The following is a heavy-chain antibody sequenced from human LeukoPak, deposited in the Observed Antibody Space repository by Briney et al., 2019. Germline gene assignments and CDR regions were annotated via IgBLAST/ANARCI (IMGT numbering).Heavy chain of an antibody. D-gene: IGHD1-26*01. V-gene: IGHV4-39*01. CDR2: IYYSGST. Sequence: SETLSLTCTVSGGSISSSSYYWGWIRQPPGKGLEWIGSIYYSGSTYYNPSLKSRVTISVDTSKNQFSLKLSSVTAADTAVYYCARRLPVGNWFDPWGQGTLVTVSS. J-gene: IGHJ5*02. CDR1: GGSISSSSYY. CDR3: ARRLPVGNWFDP.